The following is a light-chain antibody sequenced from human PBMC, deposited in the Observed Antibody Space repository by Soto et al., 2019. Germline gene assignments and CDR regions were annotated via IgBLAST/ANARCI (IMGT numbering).Light chain of an antibody. J-gene: IGLJ1*01. CDR2: DTS. CDR3: LLYYSGAYV. V-gene: IGLV7-46*01. CDR1: TGAVTSGHY. Sequence: QAVVTQEPSRTVSPGGTVTLTCDSSTGAVTSGHYPYWFQQKPGQAPRTLIYDTSKRHSWTSARFSGSLVGGKAALTLSGAQPEDEAEYYCLLYYSGAYVFGTGTKVTVL.